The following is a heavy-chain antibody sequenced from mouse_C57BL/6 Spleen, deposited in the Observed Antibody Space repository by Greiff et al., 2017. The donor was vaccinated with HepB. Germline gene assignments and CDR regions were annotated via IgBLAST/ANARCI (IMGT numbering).Heavy chain of an antibody. CDR1: GYTFTDYY. Sequence: EVQLQQSGPELVKPGASVKISCKASGYTFTDYYMNWVKQSHGKSLEWIGDINPNNGGTSYNQKFKGKATFTVDKSSSTAYMELRSLTSEDSAVYYCARQGNYYFDYWGQGTTLTVSS. J-gene: IGHJ2*01. CDR2: INPNNGGT. V-gene: IGHV1-26*01. CDR3: ARQGNYYFDY.